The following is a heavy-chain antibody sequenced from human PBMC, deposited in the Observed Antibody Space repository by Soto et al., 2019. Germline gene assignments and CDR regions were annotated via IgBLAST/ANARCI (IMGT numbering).Heavy chain of an antibody. CDR2: INAGNGNT. J-gene: IGHJ6*02. CDR3: ARDHAHDYDILTGYYRYYYYYGMDV. D-gene: IGHD3-9*01. Sequence: QVQLVQSGAEVKKPGASVKVSCKASGYTFTSYAMHWVRQAPGQRLEWMGWINAGNGNTKYSQKFQGRVTITRDTSASTAYMELSSLRSEDTAVYYCARDHAHDYDILTGYYRYYYYYGMDVWGQGTTVTVSS. CDR1: GYTFTSYA. V-gene: IGHV1-3*01.